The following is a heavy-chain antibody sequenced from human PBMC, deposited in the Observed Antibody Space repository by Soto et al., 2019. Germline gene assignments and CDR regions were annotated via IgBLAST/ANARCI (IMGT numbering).Heavy chain of an antibody. CDR3: ARGGHVVVVTAALDY. CDR2: VNPSGGHT. CDR1: GDTFTEYY. V-gene: IGHV1-46*01. J-gene: IGHJ4*02. Sequence: QVQLMQSRTEVKKPGASAKVSCKASGDTFTEYYIHWVRQAPGQGLEWMGTVNPSGGHTTYAQHFLGRVTMTRDTATSTLYMELTSLTSEDTAVYYCARGGHVVVVTAALDYWGQGTLVTVSS. D-gene: IGHD2-21*02.